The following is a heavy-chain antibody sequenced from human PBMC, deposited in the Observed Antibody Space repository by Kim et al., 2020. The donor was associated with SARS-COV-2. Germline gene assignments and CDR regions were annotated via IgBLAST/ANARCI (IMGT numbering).Heavy chain of an antibody. V-gene: IGHV1-18*01. CDR1: GYSFSNYG. CDR2: ISSNSGHT. D-gene: IGHD3-22*01. Sequence: ASVKVSCKASGYSFSNYGLVWARQAPGQGREWMGWISSNSGHTKYAQNVQGRVTLTTDTSTNTGYMELSSLRSDDTDVYYCAPYYDSNSYRGQWDWGQGTPVTVSS. J-gene: IGHJ4*01. CDR3: APYYDSNSYRGQWD.